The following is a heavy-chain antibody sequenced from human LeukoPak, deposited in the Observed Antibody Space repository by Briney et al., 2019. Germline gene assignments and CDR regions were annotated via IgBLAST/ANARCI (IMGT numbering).Heavy chain of an antibody. CDR3: ARDQGGYSGYDD. J-gene: IGHJ4*02. V-gene: IGHV1-69*01. D-gene: IGHD5-12*01. CDR2: IIPIFGTA. CDR1: GCTLGSYT. Sequence: FSFQASGCTLGSYTISWVRQVPGRGLEWMGVIIPIFGTANYAQKFQGRVPITADEPTSTAYMELSSLRSEDTAVYYCARDQGGYSGYDDWGQGTLVTVSS.